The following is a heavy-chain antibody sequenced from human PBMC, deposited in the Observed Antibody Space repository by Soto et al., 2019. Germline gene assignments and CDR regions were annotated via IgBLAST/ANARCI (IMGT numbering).Heavy chain of an antibody. CDR2: IHYSGST. CDR3: ASHYCSGGDCYYFDY. V-gene: IGHV4-59*08. CDR1: GGSISGYY. Sequence: PSETLSLTCTVSGGSISGYYWSWMRLPPEKGLEWIGNIHYSGSTNYNPSLKSRVTISVDTSKNQVSLKLNSVTAADTAVYYCASHYCSGGDCYYFDYCGQGTLVTVSS. J-gene: IGHJ4*02. D-gene: IGHD2-21*02.